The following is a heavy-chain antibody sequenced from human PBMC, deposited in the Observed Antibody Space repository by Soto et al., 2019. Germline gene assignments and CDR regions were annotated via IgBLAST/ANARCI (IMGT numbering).Heavy chain of an antibody. CDR2: IIPIFGTA. Sequence: SVKVSCKASGGTFSSYAISWVRQAPEQGLEWMGGIIPIFGTANYAQKFQGRVTITADESTSTAYMELSSLRSEDTAVYYCARGMVYAPGPDSYYYYYGMDVWGQGTTVTVSS. D-gene: IGHD2-8*01. J-gene: IGHJ6*02. V-gene: IGHV1-69*13. CDR3: ARGMVYAPGPDSYYYYYGMDV. CDR1: GGTFSSYA.